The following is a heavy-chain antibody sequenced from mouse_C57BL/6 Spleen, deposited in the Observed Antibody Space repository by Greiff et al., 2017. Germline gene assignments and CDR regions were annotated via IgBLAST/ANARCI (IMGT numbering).Heavy chain of an antibody. Sequence: VQLQESGPELVKPGASVKISCKASGYAFSSSWMNWVKQRPGTGLEWIGRIYPGDGDTNYNGKFKGKATLTADKSSSTAYMQLSSLTSEDSAVYFCAREGDSWFAYWGQGTLVTVSA. CDR1: GYAFSSSW. J-gene: IGHJ3*01. D-gene: IGHD2-13*01. CDR3: AREGDSWFAY. CDR2: IYPGDGDT. V-gene: IGHV1-82*01.